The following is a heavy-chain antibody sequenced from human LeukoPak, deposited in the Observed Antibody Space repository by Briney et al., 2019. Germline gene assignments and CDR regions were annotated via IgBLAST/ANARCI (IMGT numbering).Heavy chain of an antibody. V-gene: IGHV3-48*01. CDR3: ARDFEVRGVPVYYFDY. CDR1: GFTFSSYS. J-gene: IGHJ4*02. D-gene: IGHD3-10*01. CDR2: ISSSSTI. Sequence: GGSLRLSCAASGFTFSSYSMNWARQAPGKGLEWVSYISSSSTIYYADSVKGRFTISRDNAKNSLYLQMNSLRAEDTAVYYCARDFEVRGVPVYYFDYWGQGTLVTVSS.